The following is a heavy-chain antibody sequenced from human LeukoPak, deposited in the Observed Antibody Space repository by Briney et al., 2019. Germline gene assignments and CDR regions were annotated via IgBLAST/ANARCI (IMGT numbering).Heavy chain of an antibody. CDR3: ASKPERWQDAFDI. CDR1: GYNFTTSW. V-gene: IGHV5-51*01. Sequence: GESLKISCQASGYNFTTSWIAWVRQMPGKGLEWMGIIYPGDSETKYSPSFRGQVIIAVDRSVTTAYLQWSSLKASDTAMYYCASKPERWQDAFDIWGQGTMVTVSS. CDR2: IYPGDSET. D-gene: IGHD5-24*01. J-gene: IGHJ3*02.